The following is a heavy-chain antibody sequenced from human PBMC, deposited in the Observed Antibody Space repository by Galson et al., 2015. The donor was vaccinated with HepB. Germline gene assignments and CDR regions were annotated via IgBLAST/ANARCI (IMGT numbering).Heavy chain of an antibody. V-gene: IGHV2-70*11. CDR1: GFSLSTSGMC. J-gene: IGHJ6*03. Sequence: PALVKPTQTLTLTCTFSGFSLSTSGMCVSWIRQPPGKALEWLARIDWDDDKYYSTSLKTRLTISKDTSKNQVVLTMTNMDPVDTATYYCARIRPYFTRSSSWYYMDVWGKGTTVTVSS. D-gene: IGHD6-13*01. CDR2: IDWDDDK. CDR3: ARIRPYFTRSSSWYYMDV.